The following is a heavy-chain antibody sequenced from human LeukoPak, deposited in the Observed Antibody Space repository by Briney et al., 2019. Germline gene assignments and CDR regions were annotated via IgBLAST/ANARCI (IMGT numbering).Heavy chain of an antibody. J-gene: IGHJ3*02. CDR1: GGSISGYY. Sequence: SETLSLTCTVSGGSISGYYWSWIRQPPGKGMEWIGYIYYSGSTNYNPSLKSRVTISVDTSKNQFSLKLSSVTAADTAVYYCAREAITVEDAFDIWGQGTMVTVSS. CDR3: AREAITVEDAFDI. V-gene: IGHV4-59*01. D-gene: IGHD4-23*01. CDR2: IYYSGST.